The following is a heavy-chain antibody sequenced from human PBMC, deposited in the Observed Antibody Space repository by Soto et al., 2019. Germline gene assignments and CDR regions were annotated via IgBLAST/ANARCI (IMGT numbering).Heavy chain of an antibody. V-gene: IGHV3-30*18. CDR2: ISYDGSNK. CDR1: GFTFSSYG. D-gene: IGHD1-26*01. Sequence: QVQLVESGGGVVQPGRSLRLSCAASGFTFSSYGMHWVRQAPGKGLEWVAVISYDGSNKYYADSVKGRFTISRDNSKNTLYLQMNSLRAEDTAVYYCAKYRRPNYYYAMDVWGQGTTVTVSS. J-gene: IGHJ6*02. CDR3: AKYRRPNYYYAMDV.